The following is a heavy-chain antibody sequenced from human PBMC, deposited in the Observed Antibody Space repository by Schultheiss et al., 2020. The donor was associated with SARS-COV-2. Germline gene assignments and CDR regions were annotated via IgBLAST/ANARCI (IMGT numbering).Heavy chain of an antibody. CDR2: INHSGST. CDR1: GGSFSGYY. Sequence: ETLSLTCAVYGGSFSGYYWSWIRQPPGKGLEWIGEINHSGSTNYNPSLKSRVTISVDTSKNQFSLKLSSVTAADTAVYYCARGVGFGYQITMVQGVIIPRRWFDPWGQGTLVTVSS. V-gene: IGHV4-34*01. J-gene: IGHJ5*02. D-gene: IGHD3-10*01. CDR3: ARGVGFGYQITMVQGVIIPRRWFDP.